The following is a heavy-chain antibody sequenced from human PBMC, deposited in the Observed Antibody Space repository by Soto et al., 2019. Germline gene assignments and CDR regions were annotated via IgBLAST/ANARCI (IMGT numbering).Heavy chain of an antibody. CDR3: ARGTYCGGDCYSGGVDY. D-gene: IGHD2-21*02. Sequence: GGSLRLSCAASGFTFSSYAMHWVRQAPGKGLEWVAVISYDGSNKYYADSVKGRFTISRDNSKNTLYLQMNSLRAEDTAVYYCARGTYCGGDCYSGGVDYWGQGT. CDR2: ISYDGSNK. CDR1: GFTFSSYA. J-gene: IGHJ4*02. V-gene: IGHV3-30-3*01.